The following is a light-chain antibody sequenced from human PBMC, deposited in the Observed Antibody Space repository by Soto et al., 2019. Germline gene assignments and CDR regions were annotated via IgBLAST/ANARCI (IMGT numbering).Light chain of an antibody. CDR2: SNN. CDR1: SSNIGSKT. Sequence: QAVVTQPPSASGTPGQTVTLFCFGSSSNIGSKTVNWYQQLPGTAPKLLIFSNNQRPSGVPDRFSGSKSGTSASLAISGLQSEDEADYYCAAWDDSLNGRYVFGSGTKLTVL. V-gene: IGLV1-44*01. CDR3: AAWDDSLNGRYV. J-gene: IGLJ1*01.